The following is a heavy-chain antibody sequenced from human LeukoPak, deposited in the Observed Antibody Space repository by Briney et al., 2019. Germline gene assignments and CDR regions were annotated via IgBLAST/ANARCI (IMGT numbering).Heavy chain of an antibody. Sequence: RTGGSLRLSCTASGFTFNGNSMNWVRQPPGKGLEWIGDVYYSGSTNYNPSLKSRVTIPVDTSKNQFSLKLSSVTAADTAVYYCARSLVGYSYGPNWFDPWGQGTLVTVSS. D-gene: IGHD5-18*01. J-gene: IGHJ5*02. V-gene: IGHV4-59*01. CDR1: GFTFNGNS. CDR2: VYYSGST. CDR3: ARSLVGYSYGPNWFDP.